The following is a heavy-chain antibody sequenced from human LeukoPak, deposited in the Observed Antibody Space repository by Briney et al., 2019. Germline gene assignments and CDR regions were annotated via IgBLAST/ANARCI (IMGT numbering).Heavy chain of an antibody. J-gene: IGHJ3*02. D-gene: IGHD6-19*01. CDR1: GGSISSSNW. CDR3: ARRPYSSGWYGAFGI. CDR2: IYHSGST. Sequence: KTSGTLSLTCAVSGGSISSSNWWSWVRQPPGKGLEWIGEIYHSGSTNYNPSLKSRVTISVDKSKNQFSLKLSSVTAADTAVYYCARRPYSSGWYGAFGIWGQGTMVTVSS. V-gene: IGHV4-4*02.